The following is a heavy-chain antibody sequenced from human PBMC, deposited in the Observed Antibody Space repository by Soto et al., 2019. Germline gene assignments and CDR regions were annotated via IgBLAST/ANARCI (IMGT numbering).Heavy chain of an antibody. J-gene: IGHJ6*03. V-gene: IGHV4-59*08. Sequence: SETLSLTCTVSGGSISSYYWSWIRQPPGKGLEWIGYIYYSGSTNYNPSIKSRFTISVDTPKNQFSLKLSSVTAADTDVYYCARHNRGSSRNYYYYYMDVWGKGTTVTVSS. CDR2: IYYSGST. D-gene: IGHD6-6*01. CDR3: ARHNRGSSRNYYYYYMDV. CDR1: GGSISSYY.